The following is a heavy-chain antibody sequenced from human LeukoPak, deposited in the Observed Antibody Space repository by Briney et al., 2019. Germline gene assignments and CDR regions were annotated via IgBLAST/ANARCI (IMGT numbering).Heavy chain of an antibody. D-gene: IGHD3-3*01. CDR1: GGSISSGGYY. V-gene: IGHV4-31*03. CDR2: IYYSGST. Sequence: SSETLSLTCTVSGGSISSGGYYRSWIRQHPGKGLEWIGYIYYSGSTYYNPSLKSRVTISVDTSKNQFSLKLSSVTAADTAVYYCARGRGVVITISSNWFDPWGQGTLVTVSS. CDR3: ARGRGVVITISSNWFDP. J-gene: IGHJ5*02.